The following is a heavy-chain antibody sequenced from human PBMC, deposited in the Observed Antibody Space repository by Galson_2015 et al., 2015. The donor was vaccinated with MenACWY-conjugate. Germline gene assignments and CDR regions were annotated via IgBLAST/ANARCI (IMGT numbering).Heavy chain of an antibody. D-gene: IGHD4/OR15-4a*01. Sequence: SLRLSCAASGFAFSGYAMHWVRQPPGKGLEWVAIIWYDGTNKYYADSVKGRFTISRDNSKNTLYLQMNSLRAEDTAVYYRARDLTTCYFGYWGQATLVTVPS. V-gene: IGHV3-33*01. CDR2: IWYDGTNK. CDR1: GFAFSGYA. J-gene: IGHJ4*02. CDR3: ARDLTTCYFGY.